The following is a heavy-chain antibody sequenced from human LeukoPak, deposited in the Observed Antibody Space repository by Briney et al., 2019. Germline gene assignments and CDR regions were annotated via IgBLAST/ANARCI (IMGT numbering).Heavy chain of an antibody. Sequence: AASVKVSCKASGGNFSSYAISWVRQAPGPGLEWMRRILPIFGIANYAQKFQGRVTITADKSTSTAYMELSSLRSEDTAVYYCARVLGFLAVVAASSEYYYYGMDVWGQGTTVTVSS. V-gene: IGHV1-69*04. CDR2: ILPIFGIA. CDR3: ARVLGFLAVVAASSEYYYYGMDV. J-gene: IGHJ6*02. CDR1: GGNFSSYA. D-gene: IGHD2-15*01.